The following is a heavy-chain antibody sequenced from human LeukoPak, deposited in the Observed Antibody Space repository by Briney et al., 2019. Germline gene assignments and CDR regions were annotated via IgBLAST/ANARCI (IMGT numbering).Heavy chain of an antibody. CDR2: ISYDGSNK. CDR1: GFTFSSYA. J-gene: IGHJ4*02. V-gene: IGHV3-30-3*01. CDR3: ARDRGSSSSLYYFDY. Sequence: GGSLRLSCAASGFTFSSYAMHWVRQAPGKGLEWVAVISYDGSNKYYADSVKGRFTIPRDNSKNTLYLQMNSLRAEDTAVYYCARDRGSSSSLYYFDYWGQGTLVTVSS. D-gene: IGHD6-6*01.